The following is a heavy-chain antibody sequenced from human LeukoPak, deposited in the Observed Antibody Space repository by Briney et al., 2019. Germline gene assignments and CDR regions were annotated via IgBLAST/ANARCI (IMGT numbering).Heavy chain of an antibody. CDR3: ARDRPRLRGYSYGYYYYMDV. CDR1: GFTFSRYW. Sequence: GGSLRLSCAASGFTFSRYWMSWVRQAPGKGLEWVANIKRDGSEKYYVDSVKGRFTISRDNAKNSLYLQMNSLRAADTAVYYCARDRPRLRGYSYGYYYYMDVWGKGTTVTVSS. CDR2: IKRDGSEK. D-gene: IGHD5-18*01. J-gene: IGHJ6*03. V-gene: IGHV3-7*03.